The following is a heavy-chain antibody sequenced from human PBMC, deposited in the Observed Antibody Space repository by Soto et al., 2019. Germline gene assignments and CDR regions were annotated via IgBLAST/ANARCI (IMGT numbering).Heavy chain of an antibody. CDR2: IDWDDDK. V-gene: IGHV2-70*11. Sequence: SGPTLVNPTQTLTLTCTFSGFSLSTSGMCVSWIRQPPGKALEWLARIDWDDDKYYSTSLKTRLTISKDTSKNQVVLTMTNMDPVDTATYYCARIPPVGDYGDYYYYYMDVWGKGTTVTVSS. CDR1: GFSLSTSGMC. J-gene: IGHJ6*03. CDR3: ARIPPVGDYGDYYYYYMDV. D-gene: IGHD4-17*01.